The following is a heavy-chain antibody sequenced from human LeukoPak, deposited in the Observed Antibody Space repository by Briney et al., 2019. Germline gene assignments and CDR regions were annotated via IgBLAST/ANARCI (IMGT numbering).Heavy chain of an antibody. V-gene: IGHV3-21*01. D-gene: IGHD2-15*01. Sequence: PGGSLRLSCAASGFTFSDYSMNWVRQAPGKGLEWVSSISRRSRHVYYADSVKGRFTISRDNAKNSLYLQMNSLRAEDTAVYYCARDYCSGGSCYGWAGYWGQGTLVTVSS. CDR2: ISRRSRHV. CDR3: ARDYCSGGSCYGWAGY. CDR1: GFTFSDYS. J-gene: IGHJ4*02.